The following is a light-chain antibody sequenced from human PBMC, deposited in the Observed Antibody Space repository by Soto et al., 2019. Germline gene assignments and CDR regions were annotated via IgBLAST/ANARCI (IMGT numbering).Light chain of an antibody. Sequence: EIVLTQSPGTLSLSPGESATLSCRASQSVASLLAWYQQKPGQAPRLLIYDASNRATGIPARFSGSGSRTDFTLTIRSLEPEDFAVYYCLQRDIWPWTFGQGTKVEIK. CDR3: LQRDIWPWT. CDR1: QSVASL. CDR2: DAS. J-gene: IGKJ1*01. V-gene: IGKV3-11*01.